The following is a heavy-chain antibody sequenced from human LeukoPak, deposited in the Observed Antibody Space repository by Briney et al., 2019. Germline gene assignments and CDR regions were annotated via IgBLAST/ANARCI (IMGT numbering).Heavy chain of an antibody. CDR3: ARVPLHDDSGHYYPH. V-gene: IGHV1-3*01. CDR1: GYTFTSYG. CDR2: INGGNGNT. D-gene: IGHD3-22*01. Sequence: ASVNVSCETSGYTFTSYGMHWVCQAPGQSLEWMGWINGGNGNTKYSEKFQGRVTIIRDTSASTAYMELSSLRSEDTAVYYCARVPLHDDSGHYYPHWGQGTLVTVSS. J-gene: IGHJ1*01.